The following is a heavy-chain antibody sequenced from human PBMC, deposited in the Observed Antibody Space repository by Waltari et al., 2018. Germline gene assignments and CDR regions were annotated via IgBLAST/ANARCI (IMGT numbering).Heavy chain of an antibody. CDR1: GPTFGNSW. CDR3: TRGGRDSSWYWRD. D-gene: IGHD6-13*01. J-gene: IGHJ4*02. V-gene: IGHV3-7*01. CDR2: IKKDGSEK. Sequence: EVQLVESGGGLAQPGGPLGLDWAASGPTFGNSWLTWVRQASGKGPEWVANIKKDGSEKYYMDSVKGRFTISRDNAKNSLYLQMNNLRVEDTAVYYCTRGGRDSSWYWRDWGQGTLVTVSS.